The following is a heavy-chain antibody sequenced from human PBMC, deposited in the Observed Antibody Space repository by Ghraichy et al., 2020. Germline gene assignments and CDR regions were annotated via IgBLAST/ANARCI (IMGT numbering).Heavy chain of an antibody. CDR1: GFTVSSNY. J-gene: IGHJ5*02. Sequence: GGPLRLSCAASGFTVSSNYMSWVRQAPGKGLEWVSVIYSGGSTYYADSVKGRFTISRDNSKNTLYLQMNSLRAEDTAVYYCARFLSDSSTRWSNWFDPWGQGTLVTVSS. D-gene: IGHD3-22*01. V-gene: IGHV3-53*01. CDR3: ARFLSDSSTRWSNWFDP. CDR2: IYSGGST.